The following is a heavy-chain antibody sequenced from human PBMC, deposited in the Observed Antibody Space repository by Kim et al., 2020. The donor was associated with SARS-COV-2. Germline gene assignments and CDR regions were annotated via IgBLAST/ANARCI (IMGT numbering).Heavy chain of an antibody. CDR2: IIPIFGTA. CDR1: GGTFSSYA. CDR3: ARDRGEITMVRGVKRRYYYYGMDV. D-gene: IGHD3-10*01. V-gene: IGHV1-69*13. Sequence: SVKVSCKASGGTFSSYAISWVRQAPGQGLEWMGGIIPIFGTANYAQKFQGRVTITADESTSTAYMELSSLRSEDTAVYYCARDRGEITMVRGVKRRYYYYGMDVWGQGTTVTVSS. J-gene: IGHJ6*02.